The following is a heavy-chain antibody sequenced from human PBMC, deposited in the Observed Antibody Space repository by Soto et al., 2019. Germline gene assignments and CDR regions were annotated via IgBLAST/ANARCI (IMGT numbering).Heavy chain of an antibody. CDR1: GYTFTSYG. Sequence: ASVKVSCKASGYTFTSYGISWVRQAPGQGLEWMGWISAYNGNTNYAQKLQGRVTMTTDTSTSTAYMELRSLRSDDTAVYYCARARGIVVVTAIHWFDPWGQGTLVTVS. CDR3: ARARGIVVVTAIHWFDP. V-gene: IGHV1-18*01. D-gene: IGHD2-21*02. J-gene: IGHJ5*02. CDR2: ISAYNGNT.